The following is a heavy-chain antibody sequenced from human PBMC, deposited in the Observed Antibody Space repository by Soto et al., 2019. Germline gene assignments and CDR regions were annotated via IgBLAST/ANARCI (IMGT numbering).Heavy chain of an antibody. CDR1: GFTFSSYG. J-gene: IGHJ4*02. CDR3: ARDRVEDFWSGFYIRGPPLGLDS. Sequence: GGSLRLSCEVPGFTFSSYGMHWVRQAPGKGLEWLAFTSYDGNNEYYADSVKGRFTISRDNSKNTVYLQMNSLRAEDTAVYYCARDRVEDFWSGFYIRGPPLGLDSWGQGTLVTAPQ. CDR2: TSYDGNNE. D-gene: IGHD3-3*01. V-gene: IGHV3-30*03.